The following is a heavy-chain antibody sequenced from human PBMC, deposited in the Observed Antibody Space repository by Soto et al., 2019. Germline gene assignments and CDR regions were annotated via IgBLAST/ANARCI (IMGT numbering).Heavy chain of an antibody. D-gene: IGHD1-7*01. J-gene: IGHJ5*02. CDR2: IVVGSGNR. V-gene: IGHV1-58*01. CDR1: GFTMSSAT. Sequence: SLKVYCTCSGFTMSSATGQWGRQTSGQRLEWIGWIVVGSGNRNYAQKFQGRVTITRDTSTSTVYMDLSSLRYEDTAVYYCARDNSQNYGPPTASSWFHPWGQGTPVTVSS. CDR3: ARDNSQNYGPPTASSWFHP.